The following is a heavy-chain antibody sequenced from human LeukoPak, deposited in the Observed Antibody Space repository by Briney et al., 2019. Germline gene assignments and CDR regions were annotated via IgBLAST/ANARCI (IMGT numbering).Heavy chain of an antibody. Sequence: SQTLSLTCSVSSGSISSDDYYWSWIRQHPGKGLEWIGYIYYSGGTYYNPSLKSRVTISVDTSKNQFSLKLSSVTAADTAVYYCARAPSSNWFDPWGQGTLVTVPS. CDR2: IYYSGGT. CDR1: SGSISSDDYY. J-gene: IGHJ5*02. CDR3: ARAPSSNWFDP. V-gene: IGHV4-31*03.